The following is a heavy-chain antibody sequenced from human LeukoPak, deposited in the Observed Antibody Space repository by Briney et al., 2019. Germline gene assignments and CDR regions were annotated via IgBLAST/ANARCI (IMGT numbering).Heavy chain of an antibody. J-gene: IGHJ4*02. V-gene: IGHV4-39*07. CDR2: IFYSGST. Sequence: PSETLSLTCTVSGGSISTSNYYWGWIRQPPGKGLEWIGNIFYSGSTYYSPSLKSRVTISVDTSKNQFSLKLSSVTAADTAVYYCARVYVWGSYRYSKYAPRGFDYWGQGTLVTVSS. D-gene: IGHD3-16*02. CDR3: ARVYVWGSYRYSKYAPRGFDY. CDR1: GGSISTSNYY.